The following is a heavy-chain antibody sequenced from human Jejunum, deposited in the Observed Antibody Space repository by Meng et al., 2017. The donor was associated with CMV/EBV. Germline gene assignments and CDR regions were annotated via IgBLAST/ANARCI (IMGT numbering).Heavy chain of an antibody. Sequence: WGSIRQAPRKGLGWIGRIYYSGSPYYNPTLKSRVTISVATSKNQFSLKLSSVTAADTAVYYCAREYCSSTSCYTGQYYYYYGMDVWGQGTTVTVSS. D-gene: IGHD2-2*02. CDR2: IYYSGSP. CDR3: AREYCSSTSCYTGQYYYYYGMDV. V-gene: IGHV4-39*07. J-gene: IGHJ6*02.